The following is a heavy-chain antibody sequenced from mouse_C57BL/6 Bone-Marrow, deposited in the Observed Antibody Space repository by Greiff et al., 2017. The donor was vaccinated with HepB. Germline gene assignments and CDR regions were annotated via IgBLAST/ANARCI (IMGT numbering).Heavy chain of an antibody. CDR3: ARGRLDGYWYFDV. D-gene: IGHD2-3*01. CDR2: INPSNGGT. J-gene: IGHJ1*03. V-gene: IGHV1-53*01. Sequence: QVHVKQPGTELVKPGASVKLSCKASGYTFTSYWMHWVKQRPGQGLEWIGNINPSNGGTNYNEKFKSKATLTVDKSSSTAYMQLSSLTSEDSAVYYCARGRLDGYWYFDVWGTGTTVTVSS. CDR1: GYTFTSYW.